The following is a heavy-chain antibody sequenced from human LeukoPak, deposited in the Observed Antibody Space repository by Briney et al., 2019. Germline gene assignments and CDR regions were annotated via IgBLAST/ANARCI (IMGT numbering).Heavy chain of an antibody. V-gene: IGHV3-30*02. CDR3: AKDAYSSSWYPNDAFDI. CDR1: GFTFSSYG. Sequence: GGSLRLSCAASGFTFSSYGMHWVRQAPGKGLEWVAFIRYDGSNKYYADSVKGRFTISRDNSKNTLYLQMNSLRAEDTAVYYCAKDAYSSSWYPNDAFDIWGQGTMVTVSS. D-gene: IGHD6-13*01. CDR2: IRYDGSNK. J-gene: IGHJ3*02.